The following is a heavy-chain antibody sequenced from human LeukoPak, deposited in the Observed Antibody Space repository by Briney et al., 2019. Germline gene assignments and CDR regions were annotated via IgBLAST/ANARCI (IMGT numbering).Heavy chain of an antibody. CDR2: MNPNSGNT. J-gene: IGHJ4*02. D-gene: IGHD5-18*01. V-gene: IGHV1-8*01. CDR1: GYTFTSYD. CDR3: ARVAMGPWIQLPIDY. Sequence: LRASVKVSCKASGYTFTSYDINRVRQATGQGLEWMGWMNPNSGNTGYAQKFQGRVTMTRNTSISTAYMELSSLRSEDTAVYYCARVAMGPWIQLPIDYWGQGTLVTVSS.